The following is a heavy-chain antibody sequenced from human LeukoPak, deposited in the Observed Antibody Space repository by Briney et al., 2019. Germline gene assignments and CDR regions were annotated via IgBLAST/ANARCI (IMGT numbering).Heavy chain of an antibody. Sequence: GGSLRLSCAASGFTFSSYSMNWVRQAPGKGLEWVSCISSSSSTIYYADSVKGRFTISRDNAKNSLYLQMNSLRAEDTAVYYCARCITIFGVVTPDYWGQGTLVTVSS. J-gene: IGHJ4*02. V-gene: IGHV3-48*01. CDR1: GFTFSSYS. CDR2: ISSSSSTI. D-gene: IGHD3-3*01. CDR3: ARCITIFGVVTPDY.